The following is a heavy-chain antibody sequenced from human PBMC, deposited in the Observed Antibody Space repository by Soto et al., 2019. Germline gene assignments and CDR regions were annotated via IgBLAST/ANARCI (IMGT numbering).Heavy chain of an antibody. V-gene: IGHV3-15*07. CDR3: TTIIRQSAAGGS. CDR2: LKSKYVGGTT. Sequence: GGSLRLSCVGSGFIFANAWMNWVRQAPGKGLEWVGRLKSKYVGGTTDYAAPVKGRFTISRDDSKNTLYLQMDNLKIEDTAIYYCTTIIRQSAAGGSWGHGTLVTVSS. CDR1: GFIFANAW. J-gene: IGHJ5*01. D-gene: IGHD6-13*01.